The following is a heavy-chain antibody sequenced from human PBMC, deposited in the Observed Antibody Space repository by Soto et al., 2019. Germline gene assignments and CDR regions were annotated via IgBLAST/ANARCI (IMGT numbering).Heavy chain of an antibody. CDR1: GFTFSNYA. CDR2: LSYDGSNI. J-gene: IGHJ4*02. Sequence: QVQLVESGGGVVQPGRSLRLSCAASGFTFSNYAMHWVRQAPGKGLEWVAVLSYDGSNIHYADSVKGRFTISRDKSKNTLYLQMNSLRAEDTAVYYCARAREGGWLVISHYVDYWGQGSLVTVSS. D-gene: IGHD6-19*01. V-gene: IGHV3-30-3*01. CDR3: ARAREGGWLVISHYVDY.